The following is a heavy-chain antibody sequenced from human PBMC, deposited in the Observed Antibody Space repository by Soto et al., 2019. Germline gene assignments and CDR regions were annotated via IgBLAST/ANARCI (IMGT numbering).Heavy chain of an antibody. Sequence: PGGSLRLSCAASGFSFSNFAVNWVRQAPGKGLEWVSTISGSGGTTYYADSVKGRFTISRDNSKDTLYLQMNSLRADDAAVYYCVRSFTWYSEADYWGQGTLVTGS. V-gene: IGHV3-23*01. J-gene: IGHJ4*02. CDR2: ISGSGGTT. CDR3: VRSFTWYSEADY. CDR1: GFSFSNFA. D-gene: IGHD6-13*01.